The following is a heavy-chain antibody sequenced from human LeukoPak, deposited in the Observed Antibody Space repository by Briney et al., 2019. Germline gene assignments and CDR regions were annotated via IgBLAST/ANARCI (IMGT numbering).Heavy chain of an antibody. J-gene: IGHJ4*02. Sequence: PGGSLRLSCAASGFTFSSYGMHWVRQAPGKGLEWVAFIRYDGSNKYYADSVKGRFTISGDNSKNTLYLQMNSLRAEDTAVYYCAKNSGYSYGSYFDYWGQGTLVTVSS. CDR2: IRYDGSNK. CDR1: GFTFSSYG. V-gene: IGHV3-30*02. CDR3: AKNSGYSYGSYFDY. D-gene: IGHD5-18*01.